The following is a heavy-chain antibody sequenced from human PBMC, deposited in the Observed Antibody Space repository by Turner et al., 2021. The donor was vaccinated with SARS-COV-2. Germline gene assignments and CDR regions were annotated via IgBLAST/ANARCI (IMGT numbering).Heavy chain of an antibody. J-gene: IGHJ4*02. CDR1: GFTFSTTS. D-gene: IGHD5-18*01. CDR3: ATTRNGYTLD. Sequence: EVQLVESGGGLVKPGGSLRLSCAASGFTFSTTSMNWVRQAPGKVLEWVSSISSTGNYKWYADSLKGRITISRDNAKNSLDLQMDSLRVEDTAVYHCATTRNGYTLDWGQGTLVTVSS. V-gene: IGHV3-21*02. CDR2: ISSTGNYK.